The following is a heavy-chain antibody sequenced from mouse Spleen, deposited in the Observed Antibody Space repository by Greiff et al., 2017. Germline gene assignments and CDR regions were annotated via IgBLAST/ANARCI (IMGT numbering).Heavy chain of an antibody. V-gene: IGHV1-82*01. CDR1: GYAFSSSW. CDR2: IYPGDGDT. Sequence: VKLQESGPELVKPGASVKISCKASGYAFSSSWMNWVKQRPGKGLEWIGRIYPGDGDTNYNGKFKGKATLTADKSSSTAYMQLSSLTSEDSAVYFCAREDSSGYVSWDYWGQGTSVTVSS. CDR3: AREDSSGYVSWDY. D-gene: IGHD3-2*01. J-gene: IGHJ4*01.